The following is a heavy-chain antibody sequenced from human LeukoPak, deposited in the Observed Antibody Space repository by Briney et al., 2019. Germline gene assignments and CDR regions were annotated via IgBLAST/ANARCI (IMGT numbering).Heavy chain of an antibody. CDR3: ARGSVVVPAAMRY. CDR1: AYTFTSYD. D-gene: IGHD2-2*01. V-gene: IGHV1-8*03. Sequence: ASVKVSCKASAYTFTSYDINWVRQATGQGLEWMGWMNPNSGNTGYAQKFQGRVTITRNTSISTAYMELSSLRSEDTAVYYCARGSVVVPAAMRYWVQGTLVTVSS. J-gene: IGHJ4*02. CDR2: MNPNSGNT.